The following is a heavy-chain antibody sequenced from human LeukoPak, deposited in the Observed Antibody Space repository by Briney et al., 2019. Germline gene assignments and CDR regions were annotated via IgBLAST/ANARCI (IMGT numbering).Heavy chain of an antibody. CDR3: ARTRGYSYGYRGYWYFDL. V-gene: IGHV4-34*01. J-gene: IGHJ2*01. D-gene: IGHD5-18*01. CDR1: GGSFSGYY. Sequence: SETLSLTCAVYGGSFSGYYWSWIRQPPGKGLEWIGEINHSGSTNYNPFLKSRVTISVDTSKNQFSLKLSSVTAADTAVYYCARTRGYSYGYRGYWYFDLWGRGTLVTVSS. CDR2: INHSGST.